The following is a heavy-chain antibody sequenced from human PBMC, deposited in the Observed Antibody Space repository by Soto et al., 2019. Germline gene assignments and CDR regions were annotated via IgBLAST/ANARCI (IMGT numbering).Heavy chain of an antibody. CDR2: IYYSGST. D-gene: IGHD3-16*01. CDR3: ARSRGGYFDY. V-gene: IGHV4-59*01. Sequence: QVQLQESGPGLVKPSETLSLTCTVSGGSISSYYWSWIRQPPGKGLEWIGYIYYSGSTNYNPSLKSQVTKSVDTSKNQFSLKRSSVTAADTAAYYCARSRGGYFDYWGQGTLVTVSS. J-gene: IGHJ4*02. CDR1: GGSISSYY.